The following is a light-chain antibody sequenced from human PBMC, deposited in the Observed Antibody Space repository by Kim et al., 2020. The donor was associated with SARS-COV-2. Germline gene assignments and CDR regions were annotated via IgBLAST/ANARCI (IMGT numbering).Light chain of an antibody. CDR2: YNS. V-gene: IGLV3-21*04. Sequence: APGKAASITCGGNNIGSQRVHWYRQKPGQAPVLVIYYNSDRPSGIPERFSGSNSGNTATLTISRVEAGDEADYYCQVWDSGSDHWVFGGGTQLTVL. CDR1: NIGSQR. J-gene: IGLJ3*02. CDR3: QVWDSGSDHWV.